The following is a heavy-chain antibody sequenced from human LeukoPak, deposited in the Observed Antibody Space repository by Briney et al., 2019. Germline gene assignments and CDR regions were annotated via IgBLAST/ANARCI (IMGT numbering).Heavy chain of an antibody. Sequence: GGSLRLSCAASGFTFSSYAMHWVRQPPGKGLEYVSAISSNGGSTYYANSVKGRFTISRDNSKNTLYLQMGSLRAEDMAVYYCARDRYYDFWSGYPLPVDYYYYYMDVWGKGTTVTVSS. D-gene: IGHD3-3*01. CDR2: ISSNGGST. CDR3: ARDRYYDFWSGYPLPVDYYYYYMDV. V-gene: IGHV3-64*01. CDR1: GFTFSSYA. J-gene: IGHJ6*03.